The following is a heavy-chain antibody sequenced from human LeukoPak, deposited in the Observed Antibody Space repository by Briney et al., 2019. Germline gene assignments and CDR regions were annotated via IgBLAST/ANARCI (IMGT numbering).Heavy chain of an antibody. Sequence: PGESLKISCKGSGYSFTSYWIGWVRQMPGKGLEWMGIIYPGDSDTRYSPSFQGQVTISADKSISTAYLQWSSLKASDTAMYYCARSSGAAVAGLGAFDIWGQGTMVTVSS. V-gene: IGHV5-51*01. CDR2: IYPGDSDT. CDR1: GYSFTSYW. CDR3: ARSSGAAVAGLGAFDI. J-gene: IGHJ3*02. D-gene: IGHD6-19*01.